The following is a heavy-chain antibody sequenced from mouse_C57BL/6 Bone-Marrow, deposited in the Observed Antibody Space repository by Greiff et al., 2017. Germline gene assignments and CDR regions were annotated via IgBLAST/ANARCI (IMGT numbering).Heavy chain of an antibody. CDR3: ARWGWGSYGNPYFDY. CDR1: GYSITSAY. V-gene: IGHV3-8*01. CDR2: ISYSGST. Sequence: VQLKESGPGLAKPSQTLSLTCSVTGYSITSAYWNWIRKFPGNKLEYMGYISYSGSTYYNPSLKSRISITRDTSKNQYYLQLNSVTTEDTATYYCARWGWGSYGNPYFDYWGQGTTLTVSS. J-gene: IGHJ2*01. D-gene: IGHD2-1*01.